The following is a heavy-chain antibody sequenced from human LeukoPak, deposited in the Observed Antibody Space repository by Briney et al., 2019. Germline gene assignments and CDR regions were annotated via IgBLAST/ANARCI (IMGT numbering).Heavy chain of an antibody. Sequence: SETLSLTCTVSGLSVRSDGYYWTWIRQPPGKGLEWIGYIYYTGSTDYNPSLKSRVTILIDTSKNQFSLMVTSVTAADTAVYYCARGWGDGGGSYPTVFDYWDQGSLVTVSS. J-gene: IGHJ4*02. V-gene: IGHV4-61*08. CDR1: GLSVRSDGYY. D-gene: IGHD3-16*02. CDR3: ARGWGDGGGSYPTVFDY. CDR2: IYYTGST.